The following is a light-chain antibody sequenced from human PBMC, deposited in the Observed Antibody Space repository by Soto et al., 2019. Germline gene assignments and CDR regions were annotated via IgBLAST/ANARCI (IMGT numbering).Light chain of an antibody. Sequence: QSVLTQPRSVSGSPGQSVTISCTGTSSDVGGYNYVSWYQQHPGKAPKLMIYDVSKRPSGVPDRFSGSKSGNTASLTISGLQVEDEADYYSCSYAGSSSYVFGTGTKVTVL. CDR3: CSYAGSSSYV. V-gene: IGLV2-11*01. CDR2: DVS. CDR1: SSDVGGYNY. J-gene: IGLJ1*01.